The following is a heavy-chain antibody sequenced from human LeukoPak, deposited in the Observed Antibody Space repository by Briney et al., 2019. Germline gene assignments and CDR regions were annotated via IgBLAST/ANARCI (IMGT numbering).Heavy chain of an antibody. CDR3: ARDPTGIAAAHFDY. CDR1: GGSFSGYY. V-gene: IGHV4-34*01. J-gene: IGHJ4*02. Sequence: SETLSLTCAVYGGSFSGYYWSWIRQPPGKGLEWIGEINHSGSTNSNPSLKSRVTISVDASKNQFSLKLSSVTAADTAVYYCARDPTGIAAAHFDYWGQGTLVTVSS. D-gene: IGHD6-13*01. CDR2: INHSGST.